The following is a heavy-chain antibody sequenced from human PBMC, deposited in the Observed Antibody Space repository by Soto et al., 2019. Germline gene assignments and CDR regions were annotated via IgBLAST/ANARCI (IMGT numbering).Heavy chain of an antibody. J-gene: IGHJ6*02. Sequence: GGSLRLSCAASGFTFSSYAMSWVRQAPGKGLEWVSALSGCGGSTYYADSVKGRFTISRHNSKNTLYPQMNSLRAEDTAVYYCAKDEDVRGGVYYYYGMDVLGQGTTVTVSS. CDR3: AKDEDVRGGVYYYYGMDV. CDR2: LSGCGGST. V-gene: IGHV3-23*01. CDR1: GFTFSSYA. D-gene: IGHD3-10*02.